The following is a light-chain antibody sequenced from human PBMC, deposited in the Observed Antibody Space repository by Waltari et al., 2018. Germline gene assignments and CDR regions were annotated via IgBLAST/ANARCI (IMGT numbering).Light chain of an antibody. J-gene: IGKJ4*01. CDR3: HQRSNWPLT. CDR2: DAS. CDR1: QSVSSY. V-gene: IGKV3-11*01. Sequence: EIVLTQSPATLSLSPVERATLSCRASQSVSSYLAWYQQKPGQAPRLLIYDASKRATGIPARFSGSESGTDFTLTISSLEPEDFAVYYCHQRSNWPLTFGGGTKVEIK.